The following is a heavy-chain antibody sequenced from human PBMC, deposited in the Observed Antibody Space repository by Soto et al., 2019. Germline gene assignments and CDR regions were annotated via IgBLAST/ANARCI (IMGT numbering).Heavy chain of an antibody. J-gene: IGHJ4*02. V-gene: IGHV3-33*08. Sequence: GGSLRLSCAASGFTFSSYAMNWVRQAPGKGLEWVAVIWYDGSNKYYADSVKGRFTISRDNSKNTLYLQMNSLRAEDTAVYYCARDYDSSGLLGYWGQGTLVTVSS. CDR3: ARDYDSSGLLGY. CDR1: GFTFSSYA. CDR2: IWYDGSNK. D-gene: IGHD3-22*01.